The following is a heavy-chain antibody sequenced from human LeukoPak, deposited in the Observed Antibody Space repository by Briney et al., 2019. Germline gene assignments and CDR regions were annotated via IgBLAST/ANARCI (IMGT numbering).Heavy chain of an antibody. CDR2: IKQDGSEK. CDR1: GFTLSSYW. Sequence: GGSLRLSCAASGFTLSSYWMSWVRQAPGKGLEWVANIKQDGSEKYYVDSVKGRFTISRDNAKNSLYLQMNSLRAEDTAVYYCARDSSGYSYDCWGQGTLVTVSS. J-gene: IGHJ4*02. CDR3: ARDSSGYSYDC. D-gene: IGHD5-18*01. V-gene: IGHV3-7*01.